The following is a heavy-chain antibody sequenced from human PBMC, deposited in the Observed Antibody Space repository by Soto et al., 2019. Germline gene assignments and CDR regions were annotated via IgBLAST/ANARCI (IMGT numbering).Heavy chain of an antibody. J-gene: IGHJ4*02. CDR3: ARHVKDTAMVTNDY. D-gene: IGHD5-18*01. CDR1: GGSISSSSYY. Sequence: PSETLSLTCTVSGGSISSSSYYWGWIRQPPGKGLEWIGSIYYSGSTYYNPSLKSRVTISVDTSKNQFSLKLSSVTAADTAVYYCARHVKDTAMVTNDYWGQGTLVTVSS. CDR2: IYYSGST. V-gene: IGHV4-39*01.